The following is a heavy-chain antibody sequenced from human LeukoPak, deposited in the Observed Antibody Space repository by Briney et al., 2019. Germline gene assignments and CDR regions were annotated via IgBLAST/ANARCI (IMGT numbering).Heavy chain of an antibody. Sequence: GASVKVSCKASGYTFTSYDINWVRQATGQGLEWMGWMNPNSGNTGYAQKFQGRVTMTLDTSISTAYMELNSLRSDDTAVYYCARIPQRIPHNWFDPWGQGTLVTVSS. V-gene: IGHV1-8*01. J-gene: IGHJ5*02. D-gene: IGHD1-14*01. CDR2: MNPNSGNT. CDR3: ARIPQRIPHNWFDP. CDR1: GYTFTSYD.